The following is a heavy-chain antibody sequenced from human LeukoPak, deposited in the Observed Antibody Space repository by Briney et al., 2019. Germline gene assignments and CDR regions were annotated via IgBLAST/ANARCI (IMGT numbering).Heavy chain of an antibody. CDR3: ARVPAAIYYYGMDV. J-gene: IGHJ6*02. D-gene: IGHD2-2*01. CDR1: GGSISSGGYS. V-gene: IGHV4-30-2*01. Sequence: PSQTLSLTRAVSGGSISSGGYSWSWIRQPPGKGLEWIGYIYHSGSTYYNPSLKSRVTISVDRSKNQFSLKLSSVTAADTAVYYCARVPAAIYYYGMDVWGQGTTVTVSS. CDR2: IYHSGST.